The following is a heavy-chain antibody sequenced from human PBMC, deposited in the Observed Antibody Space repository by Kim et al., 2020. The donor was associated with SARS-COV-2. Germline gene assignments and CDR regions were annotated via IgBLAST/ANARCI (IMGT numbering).Heavy chain of an antibody. CDR2: TYYRSKWYN. J-gene: IGHJ6*02. CDR3: ARDQWPEYSGYDAYYYYYYGMDV. V-gene: IGHV6-1*01. CDR1: GDSVSSNSAA. Sequence: SQTLSLTCAISGDSVSSNSAAWNWIRQSPSRGLEWLGRTYYRSKWYNDYAVSVKSRITINPDTSKNQFSLQLNSVTPEDTAVYYCARDQWPEYSGYDAYYYYYYGMDVWGQGTTVTVSS. D-gene: IGHD5-12*01.